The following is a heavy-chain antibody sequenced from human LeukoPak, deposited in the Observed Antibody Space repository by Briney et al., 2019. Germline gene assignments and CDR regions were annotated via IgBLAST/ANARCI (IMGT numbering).Heavy chain of an antibody. CDR2: IKQDGSEK. D-gene: IGHD3-16*01. Sequence: PGGSLRLSCAASGFTFSSYWMSRVRHAPGKGLEWVANIKQDGSEKYYVDSVKGRFTISRDNAKNSLYLQMNSLRAEDTAVYYCASPPGDEDAFDIWGQGTMVTVSS. CDR3: ASPPGDEDAFDI. CDR1: GFTFSSYW. J-gene: IGHJ3*02. V-gene: IGHV3-7*01.